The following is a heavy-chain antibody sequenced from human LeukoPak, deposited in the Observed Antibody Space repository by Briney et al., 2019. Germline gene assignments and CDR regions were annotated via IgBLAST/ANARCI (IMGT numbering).Heavy chain of an antibody. Sequence: GGSLRLSCAASGFTVSSTYMSWVRQAPGKGLEWVSPLYSGGSTHYADSVKGRFTISRDNSKNTLYLQMNSLRAEDTAVYYCARGPSNIVLMVYAIAAHDYWGQGTLVTVSS. J-gene: IGHJ4*02. V-gene: IGHV3-53*01. D-gene: IGHD2-8*01. CDR1: GFTVSSTY. CDR3: ARGPSNIVLMVYAIAAHDY. CDR2: LYSGGST.